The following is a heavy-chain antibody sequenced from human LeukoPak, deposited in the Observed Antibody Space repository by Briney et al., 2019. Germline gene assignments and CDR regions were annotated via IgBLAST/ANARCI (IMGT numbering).Heavy chain of an antibody. CDR3: ARANHPTTVTTPFDY. CDR1: GFTVSSNY. V-gene: IGHV3-53*01. Sequence: GGSLRLSCAASGFTVSSNYMSWVRQAPGKGLEWVSVIYSGGSTYYADSVKGRFTISRDNSKNTLYLQMNSLRAEDTAVYYCARANHPTTVTTPFDYWGQGTLVTVSS. J-gene: IGHJ4*02. CDR2: IYSGGST. D-gene: IGHD4-17*01.